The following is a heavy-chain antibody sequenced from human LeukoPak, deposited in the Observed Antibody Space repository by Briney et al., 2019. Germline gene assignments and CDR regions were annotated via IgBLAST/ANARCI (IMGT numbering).Heavy chain of an antibody. V-gene: IGHV3-7*01. CDR2: IKQDGSEK. J-gene: IGHJ6*03. CDR3: ARAPPDFWSGYYAYYYYMDV. CDR1: GFTFSSYW. Sequence: PGGSLRLSCAASGFTFSSYWMSWVRQAPGKGLEWVANIKQDGSEKYYVDSVKGRFTISRDNAKNSLYLQMNSLRAEDTAVYYCARAPPDFWSGYYAYYYYMDVWGKGTTVTVSS. D-gene: IGHD3-3*01.